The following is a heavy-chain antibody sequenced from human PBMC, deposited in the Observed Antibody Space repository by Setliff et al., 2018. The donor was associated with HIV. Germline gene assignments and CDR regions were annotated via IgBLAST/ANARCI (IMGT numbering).Heavy chain of an antibody. D-gene: IGHD6-6*01. CDR1: RFTFSNYW. CDR2: IKEDGSEK. J-gene: IGHJ4*02. V-gene: IGHV3-7*03. CDR3: ARGHYSSSSG. Sequence: PGGSLSLSCAASRFTFSNYWMNWVRQAPGKGLEWVANIKEDGSEKNYVDSVKGRFTISRDNAKNSLFLQMNSLRVEDTAVYYCARGHYSSSSGWGQGTLVTVSS.